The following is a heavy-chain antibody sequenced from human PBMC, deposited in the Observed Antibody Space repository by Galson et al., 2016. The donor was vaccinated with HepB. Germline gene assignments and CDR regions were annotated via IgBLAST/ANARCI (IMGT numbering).Heavy chain of an antibody. J-gene: IGHJ4*02. V-gene: IGHV4-39*01. D-gene: IGHD2-15*01. CDR1: GGSISSSSYY. CDR2: IYYSWST. Sequence: ATLSLTCTVSGGSISSSSYYWGWIRQPPGKGLEWIGTIYYSWSTYYNPFLKSRVTISVDTSKNQFSLDLSSVTAADTAVYYCARHPYCSGDTCYFPDYWGRGTLVTVSS. CDR3: ARHPYCSGDTCYFPDY.